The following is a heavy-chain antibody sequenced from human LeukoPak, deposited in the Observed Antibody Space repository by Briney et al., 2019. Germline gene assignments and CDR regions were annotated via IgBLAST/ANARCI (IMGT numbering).Heavy chain of an antibody. CDR1: CGSISSYY. D-gene: IGHD6-19*01. CDR2: IYYSGST. V-gene: IGHV4-59*08. Sequence: KASETLSLTCTVACGSISSYYCSWIRQPPGEWLEWIGYIYYSGSTNYNPSLKSRVTISVDTSKNQFSLKLSSVTAAVTAVYYCAGVTAVADLGWFDPWGQGTLVTVSS. CDR3: AGVTAVADLGWFDP. J-gene: IGHJ5*02.